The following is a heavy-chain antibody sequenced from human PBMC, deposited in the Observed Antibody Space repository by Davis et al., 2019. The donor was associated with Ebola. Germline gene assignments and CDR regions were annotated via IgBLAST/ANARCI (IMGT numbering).Heavy chain of an antibody. J-gene: IGHJ4*02. Sequence: GGSLTLSCAASGFTFSTYGMSWVRQAPGKGLEGVSSISGSGFSINYADSVKGRVTISGDSSRNTLSLQMNSLRAEDTAVYYCAKGMNSGYNVPFKYWGQGTRVTVS. D-gene: IGHD5/OR15-5a*01. V-gene: IGHV3-23*01. CDR1: GFTFSTYG. CDR3: AKGMNSGYNVPFKY. CDR2: ISGSGFSI.